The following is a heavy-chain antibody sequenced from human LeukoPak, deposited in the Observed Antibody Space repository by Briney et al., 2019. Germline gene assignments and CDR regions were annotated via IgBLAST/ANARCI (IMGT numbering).Heavy chain of an antibody. J-gene: IGHJ3*02. D-gene: IGHD2-2*02. Sequence: SETLSLTCTVSGVSITSNYWSWIRQPPGKGLEYIGYMYYSGSNNYNPSLQSRVTISVDTPNNQFSLKLSSVTAADTAVYYCARDHCGRSGCYNYPPNAFDIWGQGTMVTVSS. CDR3: ARDHCGRSGCYNYPPNAFDI. V-gene: IGHV4-59*12. CDR1: GVSITSNY. CDR2: MYYSGSN.